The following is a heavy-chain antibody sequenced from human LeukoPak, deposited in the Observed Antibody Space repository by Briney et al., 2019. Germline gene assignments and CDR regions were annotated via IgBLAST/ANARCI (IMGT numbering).Heavy chain of an antibody. D-gene: IGHD6-19*01. V-gene: IGHV4-34*01. J-gene: IGHJ4*02. CDR3: ASEYSSGWRNDY. CDR2: INHSGST. Sequence: SETLSLTCAVYGGSFSGYYWSWIRQPPGKGLEWIGEINHSGSTNYNPSLKSRVTISVDTSKNQFSLKLSSVTAADTAVYYCASEYSSGWRNDYWGQGTLVTVSS. CDR1: GGSFSGYY.